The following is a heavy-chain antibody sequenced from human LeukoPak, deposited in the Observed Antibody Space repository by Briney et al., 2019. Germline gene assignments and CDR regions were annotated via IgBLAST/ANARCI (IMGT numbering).Heavy chain of an antibody. CDR3: ARVPSITGISPYWFDP. D-gene: IGHD1-20*01. J-gene: IGHJ5*02. CDR2: IKQDGSEK. Sequence: GGSLRLSCAASGFTFSSYWMSWVRQAPGKGLEWVANIKQDGSEKYYVDSVKGRFTISRDNAKNSLYLQMNSLRAEDTAVYYCARVPSITGISPYWFDPWGQGTLVTVSS. V-gene: IGHV3-7*05. CDR1: GFTFSSYW.